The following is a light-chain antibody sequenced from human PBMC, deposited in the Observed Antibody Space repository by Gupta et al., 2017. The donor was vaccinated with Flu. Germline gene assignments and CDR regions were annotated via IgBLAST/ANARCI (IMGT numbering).Light chain of an antibody. CDR2: WAS. CDR1: QTVLYSFNNKYN. Sequence: DIVMTQSPDSLTVSLGERATISCRSSQTVLYSFNNKYNLAWYQQRPGQPPRLLIYWASTRNSGVPDRFSGSGSGTDFTLTISSLQAEDVAVYYCQQYSAVPFTFGPGTKVDIK. CDR3: QQYSAVPFT. V-gene: IGKV4-1*01. J-gene: IGKJ3*01.